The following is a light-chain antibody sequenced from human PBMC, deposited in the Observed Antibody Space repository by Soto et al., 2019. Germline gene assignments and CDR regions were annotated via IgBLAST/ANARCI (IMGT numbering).Light chain of an antibody. V-gene: IGLV1-44*01. CDR3: AAWDDSLNARYV. J-gene: IGLJ1*01. CDR2: SNS. CDR1: SSNIATKS. Sequence: QSVLTQPPSASGTPGQRVTISCSGSSSNIATKSVNWYQQLPGTAPKLLIYSNSQRSSGVPDRFSGSKSGTSASLAIRGLQYEDEADYYCAAWDDSLNARYVFGTGTKLTVL.